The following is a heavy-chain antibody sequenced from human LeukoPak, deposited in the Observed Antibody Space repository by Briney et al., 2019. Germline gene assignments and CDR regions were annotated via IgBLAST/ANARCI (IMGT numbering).Heavy chain of an antibody. CDR2: ISYDGTSK. D-gene: IGHD1-1*01. CDR3: AKDRGWNGAFDH. J-gene: IGHJ4*02. CDR1: GFSFSSYG. Sequence: PGRSLRLSCAASGFSFSSYGMHWVRQAPGKGLEWVAVISYDGTSKDYADSVKGRFTISRDNSKNTLFLQMNSLRTEDTAVYYCAKDRGWNGAFDHWGQGPLVTVS. V-gene: IGHV3-30*18.